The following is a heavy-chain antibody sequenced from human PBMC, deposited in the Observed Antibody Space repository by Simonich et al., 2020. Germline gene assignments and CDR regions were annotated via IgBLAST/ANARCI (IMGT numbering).Heavy chain of an antibody. CDR3: ARGLIGGSYYY. CDR2: INHSEST. Sequence: QVQLQQWGAGLLKPSETLSLTCAVYGGSFSGYYWSWIRQPPGKGPEWIGEINHSESTNYNPSLNRRVTISVDTSKNQFSLKLSSVTAADTAVYYCARGLIGGSYYYWGQGTLVTVSS. CDR1: GGSFSGYY. D-gene: IGHD1-26*01. J-gene: IGHJ4*02. V-gene: IGHV4-34*01.